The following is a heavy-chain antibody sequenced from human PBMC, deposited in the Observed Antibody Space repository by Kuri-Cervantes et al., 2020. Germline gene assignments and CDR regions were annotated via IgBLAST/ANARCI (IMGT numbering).Heavy chain of an antibody. CDR2: INHSGST. J-gene: IGHJ4*02. D-gene: IGHD3-16*01. CDR1: GGSVSSVTYY. V-gene: IGHV4-39*07. CDR3: ARVYYAYVWGSRVDY. Sequence: GSLRLSCTVSGGSVSSVTYYWSWIRQPPGKGLEWIGEINHSGSTNYNPSLKSRVTISVDTSKNQFSLKLSSVTAADTAVYYCARVYYAYVWGSRVDYWGQGTLVTVSS.